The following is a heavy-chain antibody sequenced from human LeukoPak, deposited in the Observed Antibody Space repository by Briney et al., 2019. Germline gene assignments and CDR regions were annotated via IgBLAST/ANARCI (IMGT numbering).Heavy chain of an antibody. V-gene: IGHV4-39*07. CDR3: ARERDGYNPPFDY. J-gene: IGHJ4*02. CDR2: IYYSGST. D-gene: IGHD5-24*01. Sequence: NPSETLSLTCTVSGGSISSSSYYWGWIRQPPGKGLEWIGSIYYSGSTYYNPSLKSRVTISVDTSKNQFSLKLSSVTAADTAVYYCARERDGYNPPFDYWGQGTLVTVSS. CDR1: GGSISSSSYY.